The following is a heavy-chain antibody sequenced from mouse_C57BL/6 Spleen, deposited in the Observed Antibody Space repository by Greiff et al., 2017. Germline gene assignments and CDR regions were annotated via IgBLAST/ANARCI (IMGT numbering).Heavy chain of an antibody. CDR1: GYTFTNYW. V-gene: IGHV1-63*01. CDR2: IYPGGGYT. J-gene: IGHJ1*03. Sequence: QVQLKQSGAELVRPGTSVKLSCKASGYTFTNYWIGWAKQRPGHGLEWIGDIYPGGGYTNYNEKFKGKATLTADKSSSTAYMQFSSPTSEDSAIYYCARGYFDVWGTGTTVTVSS. CDR3: ARGYFDV.